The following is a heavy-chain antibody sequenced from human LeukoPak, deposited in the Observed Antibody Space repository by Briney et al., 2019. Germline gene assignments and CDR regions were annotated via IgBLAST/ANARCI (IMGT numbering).Heavy chain of an antibody. D-gene: IGHD2-21*02. CDR3: ARSDHCGGDCHHFDY. CDR1: GGSFSGYY. Sequence: SETLSLTCAVYGGSFSGYYWSWIRQPPGKGLEWIGEINHSGSTNYNPSLKSRVTISVDTSKDQFSLKLSSVTAADTAVYYCARSDHCGGDCHHFDYWGQGTLVTVSS. CDR2: INHSGST. J-gene: IGHJ4*02. V-gene: IGHV4-34*01.